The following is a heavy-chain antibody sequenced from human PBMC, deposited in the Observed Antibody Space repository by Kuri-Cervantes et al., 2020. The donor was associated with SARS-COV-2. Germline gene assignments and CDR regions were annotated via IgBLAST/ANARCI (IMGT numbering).Heavy chain of an antibody. J-gene: IGHJ4*02. CDR2: ISSSGSTI. CDR1: GFTFSSYA. CDR3: ARAGFDIVVVPAAMVDY. D-gene: IGHD2-2*01. Sequence: GESLKISCAASGFTFSSYAMSWVRQAPGKGLEWVSYISSSGSTIYYADSVKGRFTISRDNAKNSLYLQMNSLRAEDTAVYYCARAGFDIVVVPAAMVDYWGQGTLVTVSS. V-gene: IGHV3-48*04.